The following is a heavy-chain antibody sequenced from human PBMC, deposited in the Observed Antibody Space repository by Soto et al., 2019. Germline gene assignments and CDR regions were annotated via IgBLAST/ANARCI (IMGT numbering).Heavy chain of an antibody. CDR2: INPNSGGT. Sequence: ASVIVSCKASGYTFTGSYMPCVRQSPGQGREWMGWINPNSGGTNYAQEFQSRVTMTRETSISTGYMELNSLRAEDTAVYYCARGSEYSYGHHYYGMGVWGQGTTVTVSS. D-gene: IGHD5-18*01. CDR3: ARGSEYSYGHHYYGMGV. CDR1: GYTFTGSY. J-gene: IGHJ6*02. V-gene: IGHV1-2*02.